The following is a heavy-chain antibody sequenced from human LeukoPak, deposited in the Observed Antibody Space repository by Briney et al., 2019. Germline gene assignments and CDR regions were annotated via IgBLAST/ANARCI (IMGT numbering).Heavy chain of an antibody. Sequence: GGSLRLSCAASGITFSGSGMSWVRQAPGKGLEWVSTISGSGSNTHYSDSVKGRFTISRDNSKNTLYLQMNSLRAEDTAVYYCARRAGAYSHPYDYWGQGTLVTVSS. V-gene: IGHV3-23*01. D-gene: IGHD4/OR15-4a*01. CDR2: ISGSGSNT. CDR1: GITFSGSG. J-gene: IGHJ4*02. CDR3: ARRAGAYSHPYDY.